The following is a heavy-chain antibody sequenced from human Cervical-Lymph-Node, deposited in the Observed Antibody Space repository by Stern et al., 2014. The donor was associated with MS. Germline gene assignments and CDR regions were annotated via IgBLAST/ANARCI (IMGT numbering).Heavy chain of an antibody. V-gene: IGHV3-30*18. CDR1: GFTFSSYG. Sequence: VHLVASGGGVVQPGRSLRLSCAASGFTFSSYGMHWVRQAPGKGLEWVAVISYDGSNKYYADSVKGRFTISRDNSKNTLYLQMNSLRAEDTAVYYCAKDNPEGLVWGQGTMVTVSS. CDR3: AKDNPEGLV. CDR2: ISYDGSNK. J-gene: IGHJ3*01.